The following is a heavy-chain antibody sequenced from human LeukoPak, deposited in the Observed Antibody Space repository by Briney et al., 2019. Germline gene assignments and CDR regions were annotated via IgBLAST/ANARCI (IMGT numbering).Heavy chain of an antibody. CDR1: GFTFSNAW. CDR3: VRGVGVSRFNYLDP. D-gene: IGHD1-7*01. Sequence: GGSLILSCAASGFTFSNAWMSSVRQVPGKGLVWVSRINSDGSSTSYADSVKGRFTISRVNSKNTLYLQMNSLRDDDTAVYYCVRGVGVSRFNYLDPWGQGTLVIVSS. V-gene: IGHV3-74*01. J-gene: IGHJ5*02. CDR2: INSDGSST.